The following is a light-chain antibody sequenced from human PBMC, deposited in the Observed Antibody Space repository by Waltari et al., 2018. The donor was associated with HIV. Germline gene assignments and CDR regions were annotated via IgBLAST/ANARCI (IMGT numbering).Light chain of an antibody. CDR3: NSRDSSGNRLVV. V-gene: IGLV3-19*01. J-gene: IGLJ2*01. Sequence: SSEVTQDPAVSVALGQTVRITCQGDSLRNYYPTWYQQKPGQAPVLVIYGKTNRPSGIPDRFSGSTSGNTASLTITGAQAEDEADYYCNSRDSSGNRLVVFGGGTKLTVL. CDR2: GKT. CDR1: SLRNYY.